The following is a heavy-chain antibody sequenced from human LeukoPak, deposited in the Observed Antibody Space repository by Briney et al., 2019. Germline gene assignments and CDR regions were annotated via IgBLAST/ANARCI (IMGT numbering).Heavy chain of an antibody. CDR2: ITSSGSII. CDR3: ARDSVAGSQDAFDI. J-gene: IGHJ3*02. D-gene: IGHD6-19*01. CDR1: GFTFSSYE. V-gene: IGHV3-48*03. Sequence: GGSLRLSCAASGFTFSSYEMNWVRQAPGKGLEWVSYITSSGSIIYYADSVKGRFTISRDNAKNSLYLQMNSLRAEDTAIYYCARDSVAGSQDAFDIWGQGTMVTVSS.